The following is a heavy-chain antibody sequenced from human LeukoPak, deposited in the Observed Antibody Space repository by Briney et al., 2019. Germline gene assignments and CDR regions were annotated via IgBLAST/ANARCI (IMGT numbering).Heavy chain of an antibody. CDR2: ISGSGDNT. V-gene: IGHV3-23*01. CDR3: AKGSYYDSSGSFYFDY. J-gene: IGHJ4*02. Sequence: GGSLRLSCAASGFTLSSYAMSWVRQAPANGLEWVSGISGSGDNTYYADSVKGRFTISRDDSKNTLYVQVNSLGTEDTAAYYCAKGSYYDSSGSFYFDYWGQGTLVTVSS. CDR1: GFTLSSYA. D-gene: IGHD3-22*01.